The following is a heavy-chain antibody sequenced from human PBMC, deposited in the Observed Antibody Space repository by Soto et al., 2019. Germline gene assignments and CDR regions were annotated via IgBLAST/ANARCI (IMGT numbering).Heavy chain of an antibody. CDR1: GYTFTSYD. CDR2: MNPNSGNT. D-gene: IGHD2-2*02. V-gene: IGHV1-8*01. J-gene: IGHJ2*01. CDR3: ARGHCSSTSCYTGWYFDL. Sequence: QVQLVQSGAEVKKPGASVKVSCKASGYTFTSYDINWVRQATGHGLEWMGWMNPNSGNTGYAQKFQGRVTMTRNTSISTAYMELSSLRSEDTAVYYCARGHCSSTSCYTGWYFDLWGRGTLVTVSS.